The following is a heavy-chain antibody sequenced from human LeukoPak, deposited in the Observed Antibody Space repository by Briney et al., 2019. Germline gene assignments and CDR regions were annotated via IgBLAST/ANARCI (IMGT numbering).Heavy chain of an antibody. CDR3: ARGSADAYYFDY. V-gene: IGHV4-31*03. J-gene: IGHJ4*02. Sequence: PSQTLSLTCTVSGGSISSGGYYWSWIRQHPGKGPEWIGYIYYSGSTYYNPSLKSRVTISVDTSKNQFSLKLSSVTAADTAVYYCARGSADAYYFDYWGQGTLVTVSS. CDR1: GGSISSGGYY. CDR2: IYYSGST.